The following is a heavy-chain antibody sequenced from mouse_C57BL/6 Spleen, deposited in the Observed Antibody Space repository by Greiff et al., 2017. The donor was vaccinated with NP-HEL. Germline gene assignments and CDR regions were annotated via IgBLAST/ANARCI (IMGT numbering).Heavy chain of an antibody. CDR3: ARTYSNYWFAY. V-gene: IGHV1-82*01. Sequence: VQLQQSGPELVKPGASVKISCKASGYAFSSSWMNWVKQRPGKGLEWIGRIYPGDGDTNCNGKFKGKATLTADKSSSTAYMQLSSLTSEDSAVYFCARTYSNYWFAYWGQGTLVTVSA. CDR2: IYPGDGDT. D-gene: IGHD2-5*01. J-gene: IGHJ3*01. CDR1: GYAFSSSW.